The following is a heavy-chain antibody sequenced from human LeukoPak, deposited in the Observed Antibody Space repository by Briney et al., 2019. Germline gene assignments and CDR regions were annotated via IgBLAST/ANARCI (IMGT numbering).Heavy chain of an antibody. J-gene: IGHJ4*02. CDR3: ARVFSFGDYIWGSYRYYFDY. D-gene: IGHD3-16*02. V-gene: IGHV1-18*01. Sequence: ASVKVSCKASGYSFTSFGISWVRQAPGQGLEWIGWISTYNANTNYAQKYQGRVTMTTDTSTSTAYMELRSLRSDDTAVYFCARVFSFGDYIWGSYRYYFDYWGQGTLVTVSS. CDR1: GYSFTSFG. CDR2: ISTYNANT.